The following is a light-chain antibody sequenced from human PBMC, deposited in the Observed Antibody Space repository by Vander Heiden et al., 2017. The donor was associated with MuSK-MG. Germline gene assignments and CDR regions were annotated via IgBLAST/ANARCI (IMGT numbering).Light chain of an antibody. Sequence: IVLTQSPGTLSVSPGERVTLSCRASQSVSSSHLAWYQQKPGQAPRRLISGASNRATGIPDRVSGSGSGTDFTLTISRLEPEDLAMYFCQHYGSSPYTFGQGTKLEIK. CDR3: QHYGSSPYT. CDR1: QSVSSSH. CDR2: GAS. V-gene: IGKV3-20*01. J-gene: IGKJ2*01.